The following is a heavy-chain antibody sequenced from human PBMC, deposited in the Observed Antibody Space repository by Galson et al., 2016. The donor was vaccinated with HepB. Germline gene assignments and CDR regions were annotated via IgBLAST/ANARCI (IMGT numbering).Heavy chain of an antibody. D-gene: IGHD3-22*01. CDR3: AKMPPLDLGMGDSSGYPHYGMDV. Sequence: SLRLSCAVSGFTFIDYAMSWVRQAPGKGLEWVSGISGSGGHTYYADSVKGRFTISRDNSKDTLYLQMNSLRAEDTAVYYCAKMPPLDLGMGDSSGYPHYGMDVWGQGTTVTVSS. CDR2: ISGSGGHT. CDR1: GFTFIDYA. J-gene: IGHJ6*02. V-gene: IGHV3-23*01.